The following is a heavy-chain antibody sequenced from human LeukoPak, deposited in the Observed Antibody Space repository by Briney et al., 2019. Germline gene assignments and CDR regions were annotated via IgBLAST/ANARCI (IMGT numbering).Heavy chain of an antibody. CDR1: GFTFSVYW. J-gene: IGHJ3*01. CDR2: ISSDGSST. V-gene: IGHV3-74*01. Sequence: PGGSLRLSCATSGFTFSVYWIYWVRQAPGKGLVWVSRISSDGSSTTYADSVKGRFTMSRDNAKNTLYLQMSSLRAEDTAVYYCARDRGAPDSLDLWGLGTMVTVSS. D-gene: IGHD3-22*01. CDR3: ARDRGAPDSLDL.